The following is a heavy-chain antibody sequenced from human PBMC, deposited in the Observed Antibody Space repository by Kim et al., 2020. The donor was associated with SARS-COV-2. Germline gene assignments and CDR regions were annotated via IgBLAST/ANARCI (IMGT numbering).Heavy chain of an antibody. Sequence: GGSLRLSCAASGFTFSDYYMSWIRQAPGKGLEWVSYISSSSSYTNYADSVKGRFTISRDNAKNSLYLQMNSLRAEDTAVYYCARVSVLRYFDWLLYGDYWGQGTLVTVSS. CDR1: GFTFSDYY. V-gene: IGHV3-11*05. D-gene: IGHD3-9*01. J-gene: IGHJ4*02. CDR2: ISSSSSYT. CDR3: ARVSVLRYFDWLLYGDY.